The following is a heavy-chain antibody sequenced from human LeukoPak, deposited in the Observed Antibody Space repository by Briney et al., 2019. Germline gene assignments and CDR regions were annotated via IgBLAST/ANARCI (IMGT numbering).Heavy chain of an antibody. D-gene: IGHD6-13*01. CDR1: GFTFSSYA. Sequence: GGSLRLSCAASGFTFSSYAMHWVRKAPGKGLEWVAVISYDGSNKYYADSVKGRFTISRGNSKNTLYLQMNSLRAEDTAVYYCARDGGSSSFFDYWGQGTLVTVSS. CDR3: ARDGGSSSFFDY. J-gene: IGHJ4*02. CDR2: ISYDGSNK. V-gene: IGHV3-30-3*01.